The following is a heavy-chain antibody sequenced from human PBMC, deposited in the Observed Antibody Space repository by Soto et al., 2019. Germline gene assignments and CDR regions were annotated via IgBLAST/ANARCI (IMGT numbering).Heavy chain of an antibody. CDR1: GCSISSSSYY. CDR2: IYYSGST. D-gene: IGHD6-13*01. V-gene: IGHV4-39*02. Sequence: PSGTLSLTCAFPGCSISSSSYYWGWVRQPPGEGVEWIGSIYYSGSTYYNPSLKSRVTISVDTSENQFSLKLSSVTAADTAVYYCARDPSVVAAAGIYYYYYGMDVWGQGTTVTVSS. CDR3: ARDPSVVAAAGIYYYYYGMDV. J-gene: IGHJ6*02.